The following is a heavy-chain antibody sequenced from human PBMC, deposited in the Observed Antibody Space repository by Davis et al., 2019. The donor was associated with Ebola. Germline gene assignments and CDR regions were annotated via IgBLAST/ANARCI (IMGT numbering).Heavy chain of an antibody. Sequence: SETLSLTCAVYGGSFSGYYWSWIRQPPGKGLEWIGYIYYSGSTNYNPSLKSRVTISVDTSRNQFSLKLSSATAADTAVYYCARPWYSGTYYDAYDIWGLGTMVAVSS. D-gene: IGHD1-26*01. J-gene: IGHJ3*02. CDR1: GGSFSGYY. CDR3: ARPWYSGTYYDAYDI. CDR2: IYYSGST. V-gene: IGHV4-59*08.